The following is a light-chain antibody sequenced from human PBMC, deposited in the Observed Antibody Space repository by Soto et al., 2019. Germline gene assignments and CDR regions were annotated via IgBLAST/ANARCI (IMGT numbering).Light chain of an antibody. Sequence: EIVLTQSPATLSLSPGERATLSCRASQSASSYLAWYQQKPGHAPRLLIYDASNRATGIPARFSGSGSGTDFTLTISSREPEDFAVYYCQQRSNWPPYTFGQGTKLEIK. CDR3: QQRSNWPPYT. CDR1: QSASSY. V-gene: IGKV3-11*01. J-gene: IGKJ2*01. CDR2: DAS.